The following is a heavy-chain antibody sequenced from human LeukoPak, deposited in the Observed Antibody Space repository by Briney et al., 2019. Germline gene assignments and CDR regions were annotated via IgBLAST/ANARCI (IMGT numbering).Heavy chain of an antibody. CDR1: GFTFSSYV. Sequence: GGSLRLSCAASGFTFSSYVMSWVRQAPGKGLEWVSVIRGSGGSAYYADSVKGRFTISRDNSNYTVYLEMNSLRAEDTAVYYCAKAIGATSRFAFDIWGQGTMVTVSS. CDR2: IRGSGGSA. V-gene: IGHV3-23*01. J-gene: IGHJ3*02. D-gene: IGHD5-12*01. CDR3: AKAIGATSRFAFDI.